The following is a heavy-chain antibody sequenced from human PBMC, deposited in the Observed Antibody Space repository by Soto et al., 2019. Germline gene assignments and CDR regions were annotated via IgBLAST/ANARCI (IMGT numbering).Heavy chain of an antibody. CDR1: GGSISSGDYY. V-gene: IGHV4-30-4*01. Sequence: QVQLQESGPGLVKPSQTLSLTCTVSGGSISSGDYYWSWIRQPPGKGLEWIGYIYYSGSTYYNPSLKSRVTIAVDTAKNQFSLKLSSVTGADTAVYYCARVGEMAAMVDYWGQGTLVTVSS. J-gene: IGHJ4*02. CDR3: ARVGEMAAMVDY. D-gene: IGHD2-2*01. CDR2: IYYSGST.